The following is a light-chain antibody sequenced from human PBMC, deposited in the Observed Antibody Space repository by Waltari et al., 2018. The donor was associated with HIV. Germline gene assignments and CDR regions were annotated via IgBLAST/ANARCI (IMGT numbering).Light chain of an antibody. V-gene: IGLV2-8*01. CDR1: SSDIGAYDF. CDR3: SSYGDSLKIL. J-gene: IGLJ3*02. Sequence: QSALTQPPSASGSLGQSVTISCTGSSSDIGAYDFVSWFQQHPHSAPKLLLYEVSRRPSTGCDRFSGSRSGNSAVLTGAGLQPDDEATYFCSSYGDSLKILFGGGTNVTIL. CDR2: EVS.